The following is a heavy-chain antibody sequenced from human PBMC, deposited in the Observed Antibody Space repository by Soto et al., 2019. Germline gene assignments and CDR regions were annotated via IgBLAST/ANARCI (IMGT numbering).Heavy chain of an antibody. CDR2: ISYDGSNK. Sequence: QVQLVESGGGVVQPGRSLRLSCAASGFTFSSYAMHWVRQAPGKGLEWVAVISYDGSNKYYADSVKGRFNISRDNSKNTLYLQINSLRAEDTAVYYCARGAYGDYVISLDYWGQGTLVIVS. CDR1: GFTFSSYA. J-gene: IGHJ4*02. D-gene: IGHD4-17*01. V-gene: IGHV3-30-3*01. CDR3: ARGAYGDYVISLDY.